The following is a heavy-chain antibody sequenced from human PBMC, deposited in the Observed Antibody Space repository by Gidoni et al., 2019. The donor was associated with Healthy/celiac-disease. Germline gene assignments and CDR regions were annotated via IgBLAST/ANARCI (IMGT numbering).Heavy chain of an antibody. CDR1: GFTFSSYA. D-gene: IGHD3-10*01. V-gene: IGHV3-30-3*01. J-gene: IGHJ6*04. CDR2: ISYDGSNK. Sequence: VQLVESGGGVVQPGRSLRLSCAASGFTFSSYAMPWVRQAPGKGLEWVAVISYDGSNKYYADSVKGRFTISRDNSKNTLYLQMNSLRAEDTAVYYCARDSGREYYYYGMDVWGKGTTVTVSS. CDR3: ARDSGREYYYYGMDV.